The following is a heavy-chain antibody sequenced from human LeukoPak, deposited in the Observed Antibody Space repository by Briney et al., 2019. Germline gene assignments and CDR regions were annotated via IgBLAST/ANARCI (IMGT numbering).Heavy chain of an antibody. CDR3: ARGAYDCTNGVCSDY. Sequence: ASVKVSCKASGYTFTSYDINWVRQATGQGLEWMGWMNPNSGNTGYAQKFQGRVTMTRNTSISTAYMELSSLRSEDTAVYYCARGAYDCTNGVCSDYWGREPWSPSPQ. J-gene: IGHJ4*02. D-gene: IGHD2-8*01. CDR2: MNPNSGNT. CDR1: GYTFTSYD. V-gene: IGHV1-8*01.